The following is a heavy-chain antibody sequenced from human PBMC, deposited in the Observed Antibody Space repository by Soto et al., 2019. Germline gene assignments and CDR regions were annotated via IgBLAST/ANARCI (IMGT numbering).Heavy chain of an antibody. J-gene: IGHJ5*02. CDR1: GFTFSSYA. Sequence: QVQLVESGGGVVQPGRSLRLSCAASGFTFSSYAMHWVRQAPGKGLEWVAVISYDGSNKYYADSVKGRFTISRDNSKNTLYLQMNSLRAEDTAVYYCARPNTQKPYHWFDPWGQGTLVTVSS. CDR3: ARPNTQKPYHWFDP. V-gene: IGHV3-30-3*01. CDR2: ISYDGSNK.